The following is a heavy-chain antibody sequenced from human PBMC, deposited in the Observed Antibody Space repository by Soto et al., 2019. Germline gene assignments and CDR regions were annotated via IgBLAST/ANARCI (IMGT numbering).Heavy chain of an antibody. V-gene: IGHV4-31*02. CDR1: GGPVSGDDLY. D-gene: IGHD1-20*01. Sequence: KASETLSLTCVVSGGPVSGDDLYWSWIRHLPGKGLEWIANVYHTGTTYYNPSLKSRVSMSVDTSQNQFSLILASVTAADTAVYYCARALVTDYNRRDYHYYFAMDVWGQGTSVTVSS. J-gene: IGHJ6*02. CDR2: VYHTGTT. CDR3: ARALVTDYNRRDYHYYFAMDV.